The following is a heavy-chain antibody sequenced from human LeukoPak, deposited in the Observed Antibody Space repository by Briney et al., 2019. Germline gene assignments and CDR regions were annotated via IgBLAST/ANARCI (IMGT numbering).Heavy chain of an antibody. CDR3: TRSRRVYCGGDCYSFDY. D-gene: IGHD2-21*02. CDR2: IRSKAYGGTT. V-gene: IGHV3-49*03. CDR1: GGSISLYH. Sequence: LSLTCTVSGGSISLYHWSWFRQAPGKGLEWVGFIRSKAYGGTTEYAASVKGRFTISRDDSKSIAYLQMNSLKTEDTAVYYCTRSRRVYCGGDCYSFDYWGQGTLVTVSS. J-gene: IGHJ4*02.